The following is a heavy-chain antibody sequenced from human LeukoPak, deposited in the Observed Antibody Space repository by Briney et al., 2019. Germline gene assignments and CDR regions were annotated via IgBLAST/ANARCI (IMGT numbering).Heavy chain of an antibody. CDR2: IIPIFGTA. CDR3: ARDIAGLGDFWSGINWFDP. Sequence: GASVKVSCKASGGTFSSYAISWVRQAPGQGLEWMGGIIPIFGTANYAQKFQGRVTITADESTSTAYMELSSLRSEDTAVYYCARDIAGLGDFWSGINWFDPWGQGTLVTVSS. D-gene: IGHD3-3*01. CDR1: GGTFSSYA. V-gene: IGHV1-69*13. J-gene: IGHJ5*02.